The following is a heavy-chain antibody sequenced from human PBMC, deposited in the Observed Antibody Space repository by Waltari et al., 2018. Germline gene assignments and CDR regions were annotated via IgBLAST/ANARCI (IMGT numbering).Heavy chain of an antibody. CDR2: INPNSGGT. CDR1: GYTFTGYY. Sequence: QVQLVQSGAEVKKPGASVKVSCKASGYTFTGYYMHWLRQAPGQGLEWMGRINPNSGGTNYAQKFQGRVTMTRDTSISTAYMELSRLRSDDTAVYYCARVPGHKCGGDCYSWGQGTLVTVSS. V-gene: IGHV1-2*06. J-gene: IGHJ4*02. D-gene: IGHD2-21*01. CDR3: ARVPGHKCGGDCYS.